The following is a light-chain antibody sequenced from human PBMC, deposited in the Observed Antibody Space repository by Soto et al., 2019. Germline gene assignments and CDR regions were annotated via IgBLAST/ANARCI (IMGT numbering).Light chain of an antibody. CDR2: GAS. CDR1: QSVSSN. Sequence: EIVMTQSPATLSVSPGERATLYCRASQSVSSNLAWYQQKPGQAPRLLIYGASTRATGIPARFSGSGSETEFTLTISSLQSEDFAVYYCQQYNNWPITFGQGTRLEIK. V-gene: IGKV3-15*01. CDR3: QQYNNWPIT. J-gene: IGKJ5*01.